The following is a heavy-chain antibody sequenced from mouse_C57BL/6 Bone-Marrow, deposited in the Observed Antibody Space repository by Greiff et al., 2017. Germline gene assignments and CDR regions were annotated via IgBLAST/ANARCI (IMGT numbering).Heavy chain of an antibody. CDR3: ARRGRLSQLRPPMDY. D-gene: IGHD3-2*02. V-gene: IGHV1-61*01. Sequence: QVQLQQPGAELVRPGSSVKLSCKASGYTFTSYWMDWVKQRPGQGLEWIGNIYPSDSETHYNQKFKDKATLTVDKSSSTAYMQLSSLTSEDSAVYYCARRGRLSQLRPPMDYWGQGTSVTVSS. J-gene: IGHJ4*01. CDR1: GYTFTSYW. CDR2: IYPSDSET.